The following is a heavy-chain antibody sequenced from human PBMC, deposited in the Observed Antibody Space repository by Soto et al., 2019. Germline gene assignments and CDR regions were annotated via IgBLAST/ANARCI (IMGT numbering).Heavy chain of an antibody. CDR3: TRGGIAAGYGLDV. V-gene: IGHV3-13*01. Sequence: VGSVRLSCASSGFILSSYAMLWPRQSRVNGLEWVGFIGHLFSNDDGGSVQGRFDITREDGENVLSLQRSSLTFADTGVYYWTRGGIAAGYGLDVWGQGTRVTVSS. CDR1: GFILSSYA. J-gene: IGHJ6*02. CDR2: IGHLFSN. D-gene: IGHD6-25*01.